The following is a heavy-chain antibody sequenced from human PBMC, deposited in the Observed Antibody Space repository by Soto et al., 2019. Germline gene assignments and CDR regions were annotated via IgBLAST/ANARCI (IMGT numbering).Heavy chain of an antibody. CDR3: ARERTGTTSMDV. D-gene: IGHD1-1*01. V-gene: IGHV1-8*01. Sequence: QVQLVQSGAEVKKPGASVKVSCQASGYTFTSYDINWVRQATGQGLEWMGWMNPNSGNTGNAQKFRGRVTMTRNTSISTAYMELSSLRSEDTAVYYCARERTGTTSMDVWGQGTTVTVSS. CDR1: GYTFTSYD. J-gene: IGHJ6*02. CDR2: MNPNSGNT.